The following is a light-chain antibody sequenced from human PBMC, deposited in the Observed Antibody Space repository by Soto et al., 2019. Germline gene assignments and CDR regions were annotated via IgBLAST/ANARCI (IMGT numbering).Light chain of an antibody. Sequence: DIQMTQSPSTLSGSVVDRVTITCRASQTISSWLAWYQQKPGKAPKLLIYKASTLKSGVPSRGSGMGSRTEFTLTISSLQPDDVATYYCQHYNSYSEAFGQGTKVDIK. V-gene: IGKV1-5*03. CDR1: QTISSW. CDR3: QHYNSYSEA. CDR2: KAS. J-gene: IGKJ1*01.